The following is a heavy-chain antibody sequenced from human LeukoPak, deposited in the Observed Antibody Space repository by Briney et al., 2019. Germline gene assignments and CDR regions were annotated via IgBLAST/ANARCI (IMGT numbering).Heavy chain of an antibody. D-gene: IGHD2-2*01. CDR3: ARGPRLSRCCSSTSCRRFDY. J-gene: IGHJ4*02. CDR2: INHSGST. Sequence: PSETLSLTCAVYGGSFSGYYWSWIRQPPGKGLEWIGEINHSGSTNYNPSLKSRVTISVDTSKNQFPLKLSSVTAADTAVYYCARGPRLSRCCSSTSCRRFDYWGQGTLVTVSS. V-gene: IGHV4-34*01. CDR1: GGSFSGYY.